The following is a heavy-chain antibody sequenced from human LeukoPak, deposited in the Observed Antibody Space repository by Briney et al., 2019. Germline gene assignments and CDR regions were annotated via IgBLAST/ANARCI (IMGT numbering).Heavy chain of an antibody. CDR1: GESLNSYY. D-gene: IGHD2-15*01. CDR3: ARGAWATRLAS. J-gene: IGHJ4*02. V-gene: IGHV4-34*01. CDR2: IYESGTT. Sequence: SETLSLTCAVYGESLNSYYWSWVRQPPGEGLEWIGEIYESGTTKYNPSLKSRVAISMVPSKQQFSLRLSSVTAADTAVYYCARGAWATRLASWGLGTPVIVSS.